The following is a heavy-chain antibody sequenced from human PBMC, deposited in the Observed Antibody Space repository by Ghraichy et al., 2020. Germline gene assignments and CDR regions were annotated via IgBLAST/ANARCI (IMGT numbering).Heavy chain of an antibody. CDR1: GFTFSNYG. Sequence: GALRLSCAASGFTFSNYGMHWVRQAPGKGLEWVAVISNDGSNRFYADSVRGRFTVSRDNSKNTLSLQMNSLRPDDTAVYYCAKAPSGLEVWDYYYYYMDVWGKGTTVTVSS. D-gene: IGHD1-1*01. CDR2: ISNDGSNR. J-gene: IGHJ6*03. V-gene: IGHV3-30*18. CDR3: AKAPSGLEVWDYYYYYMDV.